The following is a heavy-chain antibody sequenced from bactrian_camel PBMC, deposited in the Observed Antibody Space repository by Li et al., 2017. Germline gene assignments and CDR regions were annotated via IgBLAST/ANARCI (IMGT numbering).Heavy chain of an antibody. CDR2: IYSGGAAT. Sequence: HVQLVESGGGSVQAGGSLKLSCVVSGDTDDYCMAWFRQAPGKEREGVARIYSGGAATHYADSVKDRFTISQDNAKNTVYLQMNSLKPEDTAMYYCATSYGGSWSVACDGYWGQGTQVTVS. CDR1: GDTDDYC. CDR3: ATSYGGSWSVACDGY. D-gene: IGHD6*01. J-gene: IGHJ6*01. V-gene: IGHV3S60*01.